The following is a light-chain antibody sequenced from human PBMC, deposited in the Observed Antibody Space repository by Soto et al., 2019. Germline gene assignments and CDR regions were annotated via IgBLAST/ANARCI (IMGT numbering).Light chain of an antibody. CDR3: QRYNSVPQT. CDR2: AAS. CDR1: QGVRNY. V-gene: IGKV1-27*01. J-gene: IGKJ1*01. Sequence: DIPMTQSPSSLSASVGDRVTITCRASQGVRNYLAWYQQKPRKVPKLLIYAASTLQSGVPSRFSGSGSGTDFTLTISSLQPEDVATYYCQRYNSVPQTFGQGTKVEI.